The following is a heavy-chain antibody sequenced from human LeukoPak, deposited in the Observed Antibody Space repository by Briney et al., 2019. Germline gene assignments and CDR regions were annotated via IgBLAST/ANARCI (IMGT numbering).Heavy chain of an antibody. CDR3: ARDSDSDGYHSPLDY. J-gene: IGHJ4*02. CDR2: ISTSSSYI. Sequence: PGGSLRLSCAASGFKFSTYTMTWVRQAPGKGPEWVSSISTSSSYIYYADSVKGRFTISRDNAKNSLYLQMNGLRAEDTAVYHCARDSDSDGYHSPLDYWGQGSLVTVSS. D-gene: IGHD3-22*01. V-gene: IGHV3-21*01. CDR1: GFKFSTYT.